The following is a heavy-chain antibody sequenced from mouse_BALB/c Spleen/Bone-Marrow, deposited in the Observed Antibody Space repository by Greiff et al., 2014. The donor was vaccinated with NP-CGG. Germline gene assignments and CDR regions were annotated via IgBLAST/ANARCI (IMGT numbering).Heavy chain of an antibody. CDR1: GYSSTSYW. Sequence: VKLMESGAELVRPGASVKLSCKASGYSSTSYWMNWVKQRPGQGLEWIGMIHPSDSETRLNQKFKDKATLTVDKSSSTAYMQLSSPTSEDSAVYYCAREKVYYGISWFAYWGQGTLVTVSA. V-gene: IGHV1-61*01. D-gene: IGHD2-1*01. J-gene: IGHJ3*01. CDR2: IHPSDSET. CDR3: AREKVYYGISWFAY.